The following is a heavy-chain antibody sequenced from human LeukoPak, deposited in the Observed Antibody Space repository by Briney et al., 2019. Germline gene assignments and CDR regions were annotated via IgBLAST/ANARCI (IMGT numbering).Heavy chain of an antibody. CDR3: ARDTGSKTPGTIVGATGDAFDI. J-gene: IGHJ3*02. D-gene: IGHD1-26*01. V-gene: IGHV3-49*03. CDR2: IGGKPYSGTI. CDR1: GFIFGDYA. Sequence: GGSLRLSCTASGFIFGDYAMSWFRQAPGKGLEWVGFIGGKPYSGTIEYAASVKGRFTISRDDSKSIAYLQMNSLRVEDTAVYYCARDTGSKTPGTIVGATGDAFDIWGQGTMVTVSS.